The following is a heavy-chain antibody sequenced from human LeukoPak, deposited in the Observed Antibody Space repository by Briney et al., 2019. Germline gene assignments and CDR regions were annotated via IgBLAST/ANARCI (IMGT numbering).Heavy chain of an antibody. CDR2: IIPILGIA. CDR1: GGTFSSYA. Sequence: SVKVSCKASGGTFSSYAISWVRQGPGQGLEWMGRIIPILGIANYAQKFQGRVTITADKSTSTAYMELSSLRSEDTAVYYCARVPDGYNGDYWGQGTLVTVSS. CDR3: ARVPDGYNGDY. V-gene: IGHV1-69*04. D-gene: IGHD5-24*01. J-gene: IGHJ4*02.